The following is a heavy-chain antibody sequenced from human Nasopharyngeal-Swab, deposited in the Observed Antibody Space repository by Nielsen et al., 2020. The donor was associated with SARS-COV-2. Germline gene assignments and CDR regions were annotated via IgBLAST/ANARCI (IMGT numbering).Heavy chain of an antibody. CDR1: GFTFSSYS. J-gene: IGHJ3*02. CDR2: ISSSSSTI. V-gene: IGHV3-48*04. D-gene: IGHD3-22*01. CDR3: ARGFSYDSSGYLDAFDI. Sequence: GESLKISCAASGFTFSSYSMNWVRQAPGKGLEWVSYISSSSSTIYYADSVKGRFTISRDNAKNSLYLQMNSLRAEDTAVYYCARGFSYDSSGYLDAFDIWGQGTMVTVSS.